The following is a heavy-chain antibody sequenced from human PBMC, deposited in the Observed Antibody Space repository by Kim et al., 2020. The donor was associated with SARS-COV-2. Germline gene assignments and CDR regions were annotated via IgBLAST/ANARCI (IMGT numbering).Heavy chain of an antibody. CDR2: INHSGST. D-gene: IGHD2-2*01. Sequence: SETLSLTCAVYGGSFSGYYWSWIRQPPGKGLEWIGEINHSGSTNYNPSLKSRVTISVDTSKNQFSLKLSSVTAADTAVYYCASVALVVPAATLYDPHYYGMDVWGQGTTVTVSS. J-gene: IGHJ6*02. CDR3: ASVALVVPAATLYDPHYYGMDV. CDR1: GGSFSGYY. V-gene: IGHV4-34*01.